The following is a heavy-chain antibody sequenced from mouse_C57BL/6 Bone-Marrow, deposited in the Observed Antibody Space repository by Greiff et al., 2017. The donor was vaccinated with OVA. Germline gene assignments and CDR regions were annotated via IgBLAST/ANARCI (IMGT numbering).Heavy chain of an antibody. J-gene: IGHJ4*01. CDR2: INPSSGYT. V-gene: IGHV1-4*01. CDR1: GYTFTSYT. CDR3: ARLFLNYYGSSSYAMDY. Sequence: VQLQESGAELSRPGASVKMSCKASGYTFTSYTMHWVKQRPGQGLEWIGYINPSSGYTKYNQKFKDKATLTADKSSSTAYMQLSSLTSEDSAVYYCARLFLNYYGSSSYAMDYWGQGTSVTVSS. D-gene: IGHD1-1*01.